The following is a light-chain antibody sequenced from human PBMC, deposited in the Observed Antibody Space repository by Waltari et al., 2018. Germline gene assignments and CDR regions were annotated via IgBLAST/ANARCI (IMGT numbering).Light chain of an antibody. V-gene: IGLV2-14*01. Sequence: QSALTQPASVSGSPGQSITISCTGAGSDVSAYNYVSWFQQHPGKVPKLMIYEVTHRPSGVSGRFSGSKSDNTASLTISGLQAEDEAYYYCSSYSSSDTWVFGGGTQVTVL. CDR1: GSDVSAYNY. CDR2: EVT. J-gene: IGLJ3*02. CDR3: SSYSSSDTWV.